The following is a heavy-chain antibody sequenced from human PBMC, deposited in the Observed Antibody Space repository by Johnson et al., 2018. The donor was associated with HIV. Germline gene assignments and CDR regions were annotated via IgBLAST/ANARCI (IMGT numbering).Heavy chain of an antibody. CDR2: IYSGGST. CDR1: GFTVSSNY. Sequence: VQLVEYGGGLVKPGGSLRLSCAASGFTVSSNYMSWVRQAPGKGLEWVSVIYSGGSTYYADSVKGRFTISRDNSKNTLYLQMNSLRAEDTAVYYCARDFKDSSSWYGAFDIWGQGTMVTVSS. V-gene: IGHV3-66*01. J-gene: IGHJ3*02. CDR3: ARDFKDSSSWYGAFDI. D-gene: IGHD6-13*01.